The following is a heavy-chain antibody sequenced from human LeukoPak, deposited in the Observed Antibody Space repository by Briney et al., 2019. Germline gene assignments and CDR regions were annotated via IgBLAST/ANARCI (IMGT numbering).Heavy chain of an antibody. CDR2: INHSGST. CDR3: ARGRVTMVRGVIFDY. CDR1: GGSFSGYY. J-gene: IGHJ4*02. D-gene: IGHD3-10*01. Sequence: SETLSLTCAVYGGSFSGYYWSWIRQPPGKGLEWIGEINHSGSTNYNPSLKSRVTISVDTSKNQFSLKLSSVAAADTAVYYCARGRVTMVRGVIFDYWGQGTLVTVSS. V-gene: IGHV4-34*01.